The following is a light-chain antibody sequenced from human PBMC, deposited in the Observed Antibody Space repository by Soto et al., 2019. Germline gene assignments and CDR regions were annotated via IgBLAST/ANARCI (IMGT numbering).Light chain of an antibody. CDR3: QQYNSYSQT. Sequence: DIQMTQSPSTLSASVGDRVTITCRASQSISSWLAWYQQKPGKAPKLLIYDASSLESGVPSRFSGSGSGTEFTLTISSLQPDDCATYYCQQYNSYSQTFGQGPKVEIK. J-gene: IGKJ1*01. CDR1: QSISSW. CDR2: DAS. V-gene: IGKV1-5*01.